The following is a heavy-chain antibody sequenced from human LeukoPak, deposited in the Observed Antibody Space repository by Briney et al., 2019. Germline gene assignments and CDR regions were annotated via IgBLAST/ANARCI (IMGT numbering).Heavy chain of an antibody. CDR3: ARHSVLYSSTWYAFDY. J-gene: IGHJ4*02. V-gene: IGHV4-39*01. CDR1: GGSISSSSYY. D-gene: IGHD6-13*01. CDR2: IYYSGST. Sequence: SETLSLTCTVSGGSISSSSYYWGWIRQPPGKGLEWIGSIYYSGSTYYNPSLKGRVTISVDTSKNQFSLKLSSVTAADTAVYYCARHSVLYSSTWYAFDYWGQGTLVTVSS.